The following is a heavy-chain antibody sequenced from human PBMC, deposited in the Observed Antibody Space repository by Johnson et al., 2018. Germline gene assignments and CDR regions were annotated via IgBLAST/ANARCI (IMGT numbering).Heavy chain of an antibody. CDR2: IYSGGST. D-gene: IGHD1-14*01. CDR3: ARTPGAYYYYGMDV. V-gene: IGHV3-53*01. J-gene: IGHJ6*02. Sequence: VQLVESGGGLVQPGRSXRLSCAASGFIVSRKYMSWVRQAPGKGLEWVSVIYSGGSTYYADSVKGRFTISRDNSKNTLYLQMNSLRAEDTAVYYCARTPGAYYYYGMDVWGQGTTVTVSS. CDR1: GFIVSRKY.